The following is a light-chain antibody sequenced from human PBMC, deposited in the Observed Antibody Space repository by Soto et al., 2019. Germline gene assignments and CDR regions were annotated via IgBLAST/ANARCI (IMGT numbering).Light chain of an antibody. CDR3: QQYNNWPKT. Sequence: EIVMTQSPATLSVSPGERATLSCRASRSVSSKLAWYQQKPGQAPRLLIYDASTRATGIPARFSGSGSGTEFTLTISSLQSEDFAVYHCQQYNNWPKTFGQGTKVDI. CDR2: DAS. J-gene: IGKJ1*01. CDR1: RSVSSK. V-gene: IGKV3-15*01.